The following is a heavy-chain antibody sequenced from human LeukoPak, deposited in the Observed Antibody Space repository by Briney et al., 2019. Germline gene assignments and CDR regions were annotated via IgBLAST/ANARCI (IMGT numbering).Heavy chain of an antibody. Sequence: PGGSLRLSCAASGFTVSSNYMSWVPQAPGKGLEWVSAISATGGSTYYADSVKGRFIISRDNSKDTLYLQMNSLRAEDTAVYYCAKPPDCSGGSCYYYGMDVWGQGTTVTVSS. CDR2: ISATGGST. V-gene: IGHV3-23*01. CDR1: GFTVSSNY. CDR3: AKPPDCSGGSCYYYGMDV. D-gene: IGHD2-15*01. J-gene: IGHJ6*02.